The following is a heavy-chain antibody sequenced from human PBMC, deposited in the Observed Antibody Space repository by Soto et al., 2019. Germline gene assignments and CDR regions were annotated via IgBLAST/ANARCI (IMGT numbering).Heavy chain of an antibody. CDR2: ISSNGGST. Sequence: EVQLVESGEGLVQPGGSLRLSCAASGFTFSSYAMHWVRQAPGKGLEYVSAISSNGGSTYYADSVKGRFTISRDNSKNTLYLQMGSLRAEDMAVYYCAREANYDSCGYSRGLMDVWGQGTTVTVSS. D-gene: IGHD3-22*01. J-gene: IGHJ6*02. CDR3: AREANYDSCGYSRGLMDV. CDR1: GFTFSSYA. V-gene: IGHV3-64*02.